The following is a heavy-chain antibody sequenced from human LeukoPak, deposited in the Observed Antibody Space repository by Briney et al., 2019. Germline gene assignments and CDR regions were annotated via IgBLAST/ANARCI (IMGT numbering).Heavy chain of an antibody. J-gene: IGHJ4*02. V-gene: IGHV3-48*01. D-gene: IGHD6-19*01. CDR2: IGTSGNTI. CDR3: AGDQWLDY. Sequence: GGSLRLSCAATGFTFSGYIMNWVRQAPGKGLEWVSFIGTSGNTIYYADSVKGRFTVSRDNAKNSLYLQMNSLRVEDTAVYYCAGDQWLDYWGQGTLVTVSS. CDR1: GFTFSGYI.